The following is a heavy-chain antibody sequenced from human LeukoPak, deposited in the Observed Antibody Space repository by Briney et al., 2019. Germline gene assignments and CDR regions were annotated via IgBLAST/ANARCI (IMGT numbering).Heavy chain of an antibody. J-gene: IGHJ4*02. V-gene: IGHV3-11*05. CDR1: GFTFSDYY. D-gene: IGHD3-22*01. CDR3: ARASSGGPFDY. CDR2: ISSSSSYI. Sequence: PGGSLRLSCAASGFTFSDYYMTWVRQAPGKGLEWVSYISSSSSYIYYADSVKGRFTISRDNAKNSLYLQMNSLRAEDTAVYYCARASSGGPFDYWGQGTLVTVSS.